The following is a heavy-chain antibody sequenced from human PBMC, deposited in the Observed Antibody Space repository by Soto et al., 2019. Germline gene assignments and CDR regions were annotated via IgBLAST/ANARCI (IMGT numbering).Heavy chain of an antibody. J-gene: IGHJ4*02. CDR3: ARESEDLTSNFDY. Sequence: GGSLRLSCAASGFTFTRYSMNWVRQAPGKGLEWVSSSSSTTNYIYYADSMKGRFTVSRDNAKNSVYLEMNSLSAEDTAVYYCARESEDLTSNFDYWGQGTLVTVSS. CDR2: SSSTTNYI. CDR1: GFTFTRYS. V-gene: IGHV3-21*01.